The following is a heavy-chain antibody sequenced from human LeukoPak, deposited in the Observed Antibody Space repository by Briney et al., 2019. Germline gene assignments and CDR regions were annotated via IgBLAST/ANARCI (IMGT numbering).Heavy chain of an antibody. CDR1: GYTFTGYY. CDR3: ARDMNITVVADY. V-gene: IGHV1-2*02. J-gene: IGHJ4*02. CDR2: IYPNSGVT. Sequence: GASVKVSCKTSGYTFTGYYMHWVRQAPGQGLEWMGWIYPNSGVTNSPQKFQGRVTMTRDTSISTAYMELSRLSSDDTAVYYCARDMNITVVADYWGQGTLVTVSS. D-gene: IGHD2-15*01.